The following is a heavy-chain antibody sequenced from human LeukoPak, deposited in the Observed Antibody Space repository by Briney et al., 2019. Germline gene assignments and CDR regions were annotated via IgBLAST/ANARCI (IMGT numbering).Heavy chain of an antibody. V-gene: IGHV1-18*01. Sequence: ASVKVSCKTSGYTFNNYGISWVRQAPGQGLEWMGWISGYNGNAKYAQKVQGRVAMTTDISTSTAYMELRSLRSDDTAVYYCARDGHRRYYYDSSGYYRGDYWGQGTLVTVSS. J-gene: IGHJ4*02. CDR3: ARDGHRRYYYDSSGYYRGDY. CDR1: GYTFNNYG. CDR2: ISGYNGNA. D-gene: IGHD3-22*01.